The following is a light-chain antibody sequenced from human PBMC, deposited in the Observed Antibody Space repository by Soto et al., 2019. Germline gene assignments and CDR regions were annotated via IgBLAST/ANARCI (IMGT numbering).Light chain of an antibody. J-gene: IGLJ3*02. V-gene: IGLV2-14*01. CDR3: SSYTSSSTWV. Sequence: QSALTQPASVSGSPGQSITISCTGTSSDVGNYNYVSWYQQHPGKAPKLMIYEVTDRPSGVSNRFSGSKSGNTASLTISGLQAEDEADYYCSSYTSSSTWVFGGGTKRTVL. CDR1: SSDVGNYNY. CDR2: EVT.